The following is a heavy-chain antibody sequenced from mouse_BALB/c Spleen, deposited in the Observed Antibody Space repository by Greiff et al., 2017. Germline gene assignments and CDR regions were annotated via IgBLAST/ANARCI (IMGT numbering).Heavy chain of an antibody. CDR2: IYPGSGST. J-gene: IGHJ2*01. V-gene: IGHV1-83*01. D-gene: IGHD1-1*01. Sequence: VKLMESGPELVKPGASVKVSCKASGYSFTDYNMYWVKQSHGKSLEWIGEIYPGSGSTYYNEKFKGKATLTADKSSNTAYMQLSSLTSEDSAVYFCARGGTTVGYWGQGTTLTVSS. CDR3: ARGGTTVGY. CDR1: GYSFTDYN.